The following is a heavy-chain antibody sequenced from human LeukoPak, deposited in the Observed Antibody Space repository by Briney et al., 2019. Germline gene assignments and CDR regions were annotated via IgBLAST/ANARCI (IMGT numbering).Heavy chain of an antibody. J-gene: IGHJ4*02. D-gene: IGHD1-26*01. V-gene: IGHV3-30*01. CDR1: GFTLSSYA. Sequence: GGSLRLSCAASGFTLSSYAMHWVRQAPGKGLEWVAVISYDGSNKYYADSVKGRFTISRDNSKNTLYLQMNSLRAEDTAVYYCARGEGDSGSYFGTRFDYWGQGTLVTVSS. CDR3: ARGEGDSGSYFGTRFDY. CDR2: ISYDGSNK.